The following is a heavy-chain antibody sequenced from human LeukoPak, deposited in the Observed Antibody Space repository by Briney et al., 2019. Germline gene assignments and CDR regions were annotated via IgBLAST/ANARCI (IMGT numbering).Heavy chain of an antibody. Sequence: PGGSLRLSCAASGFTFSNYWMHWVRQVPGKGLVWVSRTNPGGSNTAYADSVKGRFTISRDNARSTLYLQMDSLRAEDTAVYYCARSNQADDYWGQGTLVTVSS. D-gene: IGHD1-14*01. CDR3: ARSNQADDY. CDR1: GFTFSNYW. J-gene: IGHJ4*02. V-gene: IGHV3-74*01. CDR2: TNPGGSNT.